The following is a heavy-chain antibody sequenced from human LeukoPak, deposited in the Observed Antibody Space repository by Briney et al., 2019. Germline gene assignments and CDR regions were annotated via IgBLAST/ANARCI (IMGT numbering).Heavy chain of an antibody. CDR3: ARDDPSGSYIDY. CDR2: IGRSGSDI. J-gene: IGHJ4*02. CDR1: GFTFSTYG. V-gene: IGHV3-21*01. Sequence: GGSLRLSCAASGFTFSTYGMIWVRQAPGKGLQWVSSIGRSGSDIYYVDSLKGRFSISRDDAKNSLYLQMGRLRAEDTAVYYCARDDPSGSYIDYWGQGTLVTVSS. D-gene: IGHD1-26*01.